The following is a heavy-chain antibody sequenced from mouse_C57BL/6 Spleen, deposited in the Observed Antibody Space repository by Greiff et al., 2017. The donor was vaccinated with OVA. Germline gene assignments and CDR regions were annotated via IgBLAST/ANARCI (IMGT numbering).Heavy chain of an antibody. V-gene: IGHV2-6*03. CDR2: IWSDGST. CDR1: GFSLTSYG. Sequence: QVHVKQSGPGLVAPSQSLSITCTVSGFSLTSYGVHWVRQPPGKGLEWLVVIWSDGSTTYNSALKSRLSISKDNSKSQVFLKMNSLQTDDTAMYYCASYYDYDGGFAYWGQGTLVTVSA. CDR3: ASYYDYDGGFAY. D-gene: IGHD2-4*01. J-gene: IGHJ3*01.